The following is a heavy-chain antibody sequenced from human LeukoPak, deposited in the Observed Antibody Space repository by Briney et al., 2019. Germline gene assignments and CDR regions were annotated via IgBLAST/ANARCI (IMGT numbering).Heavy chain of an antibody. J-gene: IGHJ4*02. D-gene: IGHD3-9*01. CDR2: ITPSGGT. CDR3: ARGSYFDWLSMDY. Sequence: ASVKVSCKASGYTFTSYAMHWVRQAPGQGLEWMGWITPSGGTNYPQKFQGRVAITRDTSITTAYMDLSRLTSDDTAVYYCARGSYFDWLSMDYWGQGTLVTVSS. V-gene: IGHV1-2*02. CDR1: GYTFTSYA.